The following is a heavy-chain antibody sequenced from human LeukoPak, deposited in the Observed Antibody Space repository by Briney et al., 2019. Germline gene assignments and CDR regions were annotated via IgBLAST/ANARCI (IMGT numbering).Heavy chain of an antibody. J-gene: IGHJ5*02. CDR3: ARVRAYPYNSSPRRWFNP. CDR2: ISDDGTSE. D-gene: IGHD1-14*01. V-gene: IGHV3-30*04. Sequence: GGSLRLSCEGSHYTFSYYFMYWVRQAPGKELEWVAAISDDGTSEHYADSVKGRFTISRDNSKNSLYLQMNRLRTEDTAMYYCARVRAYPYNSSPRRWFNPWGQGTLVTVSS. CDR1: HYTFSYYF.